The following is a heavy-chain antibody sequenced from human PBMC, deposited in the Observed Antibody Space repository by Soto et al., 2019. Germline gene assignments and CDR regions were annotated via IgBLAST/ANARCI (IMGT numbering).Heavy chain of an antibody. J-gene: IGHJ4*02. V-gene: IGHV4-34*01. CDR2: INHSGST. CDR3: ARDKITGLFDY. CDR1: GGSFSGYY. Sequence: PSETLSLTCTVYGGSFSGYYWTWIRQPPGTGLEWIGEINHSGSTNCTPSLKSRVTISVDTSKNQFSLKLTSVTAADTAVYYCARDKITGLFDYWGQGTLVTVSS. D-gene: IGHD2-8*02.